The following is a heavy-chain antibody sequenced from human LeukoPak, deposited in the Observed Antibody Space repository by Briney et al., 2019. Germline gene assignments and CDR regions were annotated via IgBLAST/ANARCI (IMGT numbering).Heavy chain of an antibody. Sequence: GGSLRLSCATSGFTFSSYATSWVRQAPGKGLEWVSAISGSGGSTYYADSVKGRFTISRDNSKNTLYLQMNSLRAEDTAVYYCARTYYYGSGSWNYFDYWGQGTLVTVSS. CDR1: GFTFSSYA. CDR3: ARTYYYGSGSWNYFDY. J-gene: IGHJ4*02. CDR2: ISGSGGST. D-gene: IGHD3-10*01. V-gene: IGHV3-23*01.